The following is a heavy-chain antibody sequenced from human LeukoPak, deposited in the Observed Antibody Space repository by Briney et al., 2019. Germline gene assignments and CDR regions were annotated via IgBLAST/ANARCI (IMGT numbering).Heavy chain of an antibody. D-gene: IGHD1-20*01. CDR2: ISSSGSTI. CDR1: GFTFSSYE. CDR3: ARLSNWNLYYYYYYGMDV. J-gene: IGHJ6*02. V-gene: IGHV3-48*03. Sequence: GGSLRLSCAASGFTFSSYEMNWVRQAPGKGREWVSYISSSGSTIYYADSVKGRFTISRDNAKNSLYLQMNSLRAEDTAVYYCARLSNWNLYYYYYYGMDVWGQGTTVTVSS.